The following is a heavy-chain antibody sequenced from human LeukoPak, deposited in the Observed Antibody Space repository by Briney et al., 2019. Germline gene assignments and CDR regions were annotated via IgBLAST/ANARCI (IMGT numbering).Heavy chain of an antibody. CDR3: ARDATPGFNFDWLHPWHWFDP. V-gene: IGHV4-59*01. D-gene: IGHD3-9*01. Sequence: PSETLSLTCTVSGGSISSYYWSWIRQPPGKGLEWIGYIYYSGSTNYNPSLKSRVTVSVDTSKNQFSLKLSSVTAADTAVYYCARDATPGFNFDWLHPWHWFDPWGQGTLVTVSS. CDR1: GGSISSYY. J-gene: IGHJ5*02. CDR2: IYYSGST.